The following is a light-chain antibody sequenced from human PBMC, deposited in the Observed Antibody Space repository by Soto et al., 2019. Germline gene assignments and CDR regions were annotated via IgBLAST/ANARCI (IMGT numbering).Light chain of an antibody. J-gene: IGLJ2*01. Sequence: QFALTQPPSASGSPGQSVTISCTGTSSDVGGYNSVSWYQQHPGKAPKLMIYEVTKRPSGVPDRFSGSKSGNTASLTVSGLQAEDEADYYCSSYAGSNNVVLGGGTKLTVL. V-gene: IGLV2-8*01. CDR2: EVT. CDR3: SSYAGSNNVV. CDR1: SSDVGGYNS.